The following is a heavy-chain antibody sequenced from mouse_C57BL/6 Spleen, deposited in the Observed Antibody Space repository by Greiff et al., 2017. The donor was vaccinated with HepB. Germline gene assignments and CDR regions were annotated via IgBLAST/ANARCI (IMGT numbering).Heavy chain of an antibody. J-gene: IGHJ4*01. CDR2: INPGSGGT. Sequence: QVQLQQSGAELVRPWTSVKVSCKASGYAFTNYLIEWVKQRPGQGLEWIGVINPGSGGTNYNEKFKGKATLTADKSSSTAYMQLSSLTSEDSAVYFCARSGDYDPYYYAMDYWGQGTSVTVSS. D-gene: IGHD2-4*01. CDR3: ARSGDYDPYYYAMDY. V-gene: IGHV1-54*01. CDR1: GYAFTNYL.